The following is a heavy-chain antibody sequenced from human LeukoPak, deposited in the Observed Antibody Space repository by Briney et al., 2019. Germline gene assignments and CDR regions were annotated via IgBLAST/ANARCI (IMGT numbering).Heavy chain of an antibody. V-gene: IGHV4-39*01. Sequence: PSETLSLTCTVSGGSISSSYYYWGWLRQPPGRGLEWIGTIYYSGSTYYNPSLDPSLKGRVTISVDTSKKYFSLKLSSVTAADTAVYYCARQRPGDMWLVRGYFDFWGQGTLVTVSS. CDR1: GGSISSSYYY. D-gene: IGHD6-19*01. J-gene: IGHJ4*02. CDR2: IYYSGST. CDR3: ARQRPGDMWLVRGYFDF.